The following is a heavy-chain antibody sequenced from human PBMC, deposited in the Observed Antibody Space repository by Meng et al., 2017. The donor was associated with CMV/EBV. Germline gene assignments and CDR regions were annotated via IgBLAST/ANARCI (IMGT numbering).Heavy chain of an antibody. Sequence: QGQLVQSGAAMKKPXAPGKVSWKASGYTITDYYIHWVRQAPGQGFQWMGWINPNDDTNYAQNFQGRVTMIRDMSINTIYMELSRLTSEDTAVYYCARSSGWSRFDYLGHGTLGTVSS. CDR3: ARSSGWSRFDY. CDR1: GYTITDYY. D-gene: IGHD6-19*01. CDR2: INPNDDT. J-gene: IGHJ4*01. V-gene: IGHV1-2*02.